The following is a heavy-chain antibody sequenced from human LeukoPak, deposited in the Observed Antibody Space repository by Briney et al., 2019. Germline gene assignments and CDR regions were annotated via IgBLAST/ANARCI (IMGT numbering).Heavy chain of an antibody. D-gene: IGHD2-8*01. CDR1: GFTFGDYA. Sequence: PGGSLRLSCTASGFTFGDYAMSWFRQAPGKGLEWVGFIRSKAYGGTTEYAASVKGRFTISRDDSKSIAYLQMNSLKTEDTAVYYCARDRLDPSNEIPPGFDYWGQGTLVTVSS. CDR2: IRSKAYGGTT. CDR3: ARDRLDPSNEIPPGFDY. V-gene: IGHV3-49*03. J-gene: IGHJ4*02.